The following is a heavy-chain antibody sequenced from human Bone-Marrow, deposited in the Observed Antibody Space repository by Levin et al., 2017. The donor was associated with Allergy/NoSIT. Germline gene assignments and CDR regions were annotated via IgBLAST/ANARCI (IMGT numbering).Heavy chain of an antibody. D-gene: IGHD4-17*01. J-gene: IGHJ5*02. V-gene: IGHV3-48*03. CDR2: IGAGGRAI. CDR1: GFTLRGYE. Sequence: GESLKISCAASGFTLRGYEMLWVRQAPGKGLEWISYIGAGGRAIHYADSVKGRLTTSRDNAKNSLFLHMDSLRVDDTAVYYCVRGRFGDPPGTLDLWGQGTLVTVSS. CDR3: VRGRFGDPPGTLDL.